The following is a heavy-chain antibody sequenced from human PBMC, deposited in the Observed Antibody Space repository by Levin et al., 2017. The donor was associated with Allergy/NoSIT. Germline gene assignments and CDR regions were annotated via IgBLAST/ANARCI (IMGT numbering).Heavy chain of an antibody. V-gene: IGHV3-23*01. CDR2: IINSGVGT. J-gene: IGHJ4*02. CDR1: GFTFNNYA. CDR3: AKDAIRGSDQPYYFDY. Sequence: LSLTCAASGFTFNNYAMGWVRQAPGKGLEWVSAIINSGVGTYYADSVKGRFTISRDNSKNTMYLQMNSLRAEDTAVYFCAKDAIRGSDQPYYFDYWGQGTLVTASS. D-gene: IGHD6-19*01.